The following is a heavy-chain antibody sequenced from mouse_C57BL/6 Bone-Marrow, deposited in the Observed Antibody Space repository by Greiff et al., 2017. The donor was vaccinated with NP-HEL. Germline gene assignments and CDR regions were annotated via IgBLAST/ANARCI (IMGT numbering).Heavy chain of an antibody. J-gene: IGHJ3*01. CDR1: GYSITSGYY. D-gene: IGHD1-1*01. CDR2: ISYDGSN. Sequence: VQLQQSGPGLVKPSQSLSLTCSVTGYSITSGYYWNWIRQFPGNKLEWMGYISYDGSNNYNPSLKNRISITRDTSKTQVFLKLNSGTTEDTATFDCAGRATVYYYGFAYWGQGTLVTVSA. CDR3: AGRATVYYYGFAY. V-gene: IGHV3-6*01.